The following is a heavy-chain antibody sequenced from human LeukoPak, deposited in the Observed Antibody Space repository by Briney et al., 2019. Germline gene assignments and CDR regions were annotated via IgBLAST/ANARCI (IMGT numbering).Heavy chain of an antibody. Sequence: PGGSLRLSCAASGFTVISYYMSWVRQAPGKGLEWVSSITPSGDGTYYAASVKGRFTISRDNSKNTLYLQMDSLRADDTAKYYCARDSPVATWWGQGTLVTVSS. CDR2: ITPSGDGT. CDR3: ARDSPVATW. D-gene: IGHD1-26*01. V-gene: IGHV3-23*01. J-gene: IGHJ4*02. CDR1: GFTVISYY.